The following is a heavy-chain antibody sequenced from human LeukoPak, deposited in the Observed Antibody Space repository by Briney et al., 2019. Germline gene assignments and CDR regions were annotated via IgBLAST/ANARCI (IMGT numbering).Heavy chain of an antibody. CDR1: GDSISSSRSY. V-gene: IGHV4-39*07. D-gene: IGHD5-12*01. J-gene: IGHJ4*02. CDR3: AKLRERYSGYDSDLDY. Sequence: PSETLSLTCTVSGDSISSSRSYWGWIRQPPGKGLEWIGEINHSGSTNYNPSLKSRVTISVDTSKNQFSLKLSSVTAADTAVYYCAKLRERYSGYDSDLDYWGQGTLVTVSS. CDR2: INHSGST.